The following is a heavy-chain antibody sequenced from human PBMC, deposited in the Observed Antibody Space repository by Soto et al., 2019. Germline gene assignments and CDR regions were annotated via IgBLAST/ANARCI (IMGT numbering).Heavy chain of an antibody. CDR3: AKTYHQLVWVPLDY. CDR1: GFGFSDYA. CDR2: ISGGGGVT. D-gene: IGHD6-13*01. V-gene: IGHV3-23*01. J-gene: IGHJ4*02. Sequence: EVQLLESGGGLVQPGGSLRLSCVGSGFGFSDYAMTWVRQAPGEGLEWISSISGGGGVTEYADSVRGRYTISRDNSKSTLYLQMNRLRVEDSAVYYCAKTYHQLVWVPLDYWGQGTLVTVSS.